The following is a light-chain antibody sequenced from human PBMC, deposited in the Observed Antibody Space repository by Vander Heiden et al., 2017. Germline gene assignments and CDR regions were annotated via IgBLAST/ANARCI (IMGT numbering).Light chain of an antibody. J-gene: IGLJ2*01. V-gene: IGLV1-44*01. CDR1: SSNIGSNV. Sequence: QSVLTQPPSASGTPGQRVTISCSGSSSNIGSNVVNRYQQLPGTAPKLLLYSDNQRPSGVPDRFSGSKSGTSASLAISGLQSDDEADYYCAVWDDSLDGVVFGGGTKLTVL. CDR2: SDN. CDR3: AVWDDSLDGVV.